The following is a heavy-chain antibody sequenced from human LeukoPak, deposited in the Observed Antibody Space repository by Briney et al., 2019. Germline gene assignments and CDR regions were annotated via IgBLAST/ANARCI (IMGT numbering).Heavy chain of an antibody. D-gene: IGHD3-10*01. Sequence: GASVKVSCKASGYTFTSYGISWVRQAPGQGLEWMGWISAYNGNTNYAQKLQGRVTMTTDTSTSTAYMELRSLRSDDTAVYYCARGHGLGSYYSRYYYYMDVWGKGTTVTVSS. J-gene: IGHJ6*03. V-gene: IGHV1-18*01. CDR2: ISAYNGNT. CDR3: ARGHGLGSYYSRYYYYMDV. CDR1: GYTFTSYG.